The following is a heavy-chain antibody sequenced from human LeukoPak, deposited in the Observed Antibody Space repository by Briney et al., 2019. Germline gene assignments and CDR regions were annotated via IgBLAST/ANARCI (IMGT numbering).Heavy chain of an antibody. CDR2: IYYSGST. V-gene: IGHV4-59*01. D-gene: IGHD1-26*01. J-gene: IGHJ4*02. CDR1: GGSISSYY. CDR3: ARFSSCLVGATWLYYFDY. Sequence: ASETLSLTCTVSGGSISSYYWSWIRQPPGKGLEWIGYIYYSGSTNYNPSLKSRVTISVDTSKNQFSLKLSSVTAADTAVYYCARFSSCLVGATWLYYFDYWGQGTLVTVSS.